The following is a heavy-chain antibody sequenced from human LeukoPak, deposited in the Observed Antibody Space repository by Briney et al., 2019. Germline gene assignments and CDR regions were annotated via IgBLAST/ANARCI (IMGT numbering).Heavy chain of an antibody. J-gene: IGHJ4*02. CDR2: IYYSGST. D-gene: IGHD4-23*01. CDR3: ARDQGAEVGG. CDR1: GGSISSSSYY. Sequence: PSETLSLTCTVSGGSISSSSYYWGWIRQPPGKGLEWIGSIYYSGSTYYNPSLKSRVTISVDTSKNQFSLKLSSVTAADTAVYYCARDQGAEVGGWGQGTLVTVSS. V-gene: IGHV4-39*07.